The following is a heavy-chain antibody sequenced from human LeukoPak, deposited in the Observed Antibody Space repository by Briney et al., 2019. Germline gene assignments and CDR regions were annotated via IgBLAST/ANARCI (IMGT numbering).Heavy chain of an antibody. Sequence: ASVKVSCKASGYIFTSYGISWVRQAPGQGVEWMGWISAYNGNTNYAQKLQGRVTMTTDTSTSTAYMELRSLRSDDTAVYYCARVLTGYYYFDYWGQGTLVTVSS. CDR1: GYIFTSYG. V-gene: IGHV1-18*01. CDR3: ARVLTGYYYFDY. J-gene: IGHJ4*02. D-gene: IGHD3-9*01. CDR2: ISAYNGNT.